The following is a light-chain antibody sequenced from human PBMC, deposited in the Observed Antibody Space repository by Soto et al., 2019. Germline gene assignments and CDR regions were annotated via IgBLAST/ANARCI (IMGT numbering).Light chain of an antibody. V-gene: IGKV3-20*01. CDR3: QQYDSSPVMYT. J-gene: IGKJ2*01. CDR2: GAS. Sequence: EIVLTQSPGTLSLSPGERATLSCRASQSVSSSYLAWYQQKPGQAPRLLMYGASSRATGIPDKFSGSGSGTDFTLTISRREPEDFAVYYCQQYDSSPVMYTFGQGTKLEIK. CDR1: QSVSSSY.